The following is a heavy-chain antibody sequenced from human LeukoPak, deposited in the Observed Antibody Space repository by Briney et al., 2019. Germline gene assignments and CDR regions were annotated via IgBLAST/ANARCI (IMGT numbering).Heavy chain of an antibody. CDR3: ARLRRGYSGYGAFDY. J-gene: IGHJ4*02. CDR2: INTNTGNP. Sequence: ASVKVSCKASGYTFTSYAMNGVRQAPGQGREWMGCINTNTGNPTYAQGFTGRFVFSLDTSVSTAYLQISSLKAEDTAVYYCARLRRGYSGYGAFDYWGQGTLVTVSS. CDR1: GYTFTSYA. D-gene: IGHD5-12*01. V-gene: IGHV7-4-1*02.